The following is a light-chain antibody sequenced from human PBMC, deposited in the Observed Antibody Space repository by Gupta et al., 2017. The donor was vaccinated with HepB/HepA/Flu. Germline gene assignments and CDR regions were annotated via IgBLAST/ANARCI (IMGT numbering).Light chain of an antibody. CDR2: DAS. V-gene: IGKV3-11*01. CDR3: QQRSNSFT. J-gene: IGKJ4*01. CDR1: QSVSSY. Sequence: EIVLTQSPATLSLSPGERATLSCRASQSVSSYLAWYQQKPGQAPRLIIYDASNRDTGITDSFSGSGEGKDFTLTSSRREQEACEVYYCQQRSNSFTFGGGTKVEIK.